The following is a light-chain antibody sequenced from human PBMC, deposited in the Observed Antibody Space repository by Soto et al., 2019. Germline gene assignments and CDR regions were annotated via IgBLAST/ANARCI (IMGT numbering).Light chain of an antibody. J-gene: IGLJ2*01. V-gene: IGLV3-21*02. CDR2: DAG. Sequence: SYELSQPPSVSVAPGQTARITCGGTNIGSKSVHWYRQRPGQAPALVVHDAGDRPSGIPERFSGSKSGNTATLTFSRVEAGDEADYYCQVWDTNSDHPVVFGGGTKLTVL. CDR1: NIGSKS. CDR3: QVWDTNSDHPVV.